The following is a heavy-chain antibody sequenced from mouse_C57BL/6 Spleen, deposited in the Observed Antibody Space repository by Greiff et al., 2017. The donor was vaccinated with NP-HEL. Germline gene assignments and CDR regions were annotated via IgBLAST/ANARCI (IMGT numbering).Heavy chain of an antibody. CDR1: GFTFSSYG. D-gene: IGHD2-4*01. V-gene: IGHV5-6*01. CDR3: ARWDYDEKSFAY. J-gene: IGHJ3*01. CDR2: ISSGGSYT. Sequence: VQLKESGGDLVKPGGSLKLSCAASGFTFSSYGMSWVRQTPDKRLEWVATISSGGSYTYYPDSVKGRFTISRDNAKNTLYLQMSSLKSEDTAMYYCARWDYDEKSFAYWGQGTLVTVSA.